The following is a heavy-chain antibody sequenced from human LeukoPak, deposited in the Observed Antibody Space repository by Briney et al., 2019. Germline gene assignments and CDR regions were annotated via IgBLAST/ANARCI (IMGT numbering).Heavy chain of an antibody. D-gene: IGHD3-16*02. CDR2: ISYDGRNK. Sequence: GGSLRLSCAASGFTFSSYWMHWVRQAPGKGLEWVAVISYDGRNKYYADSVKGRFAISRDNSKNTLYLQMNSLRAEDTAVYYCARLSNAFDMWGQGTMVTVSS. J-gene: IGHJ3*02. CDR3: ARLSNAFDM. CDR1: GFTFSSYW. V-gene: IGHV3-30*09.